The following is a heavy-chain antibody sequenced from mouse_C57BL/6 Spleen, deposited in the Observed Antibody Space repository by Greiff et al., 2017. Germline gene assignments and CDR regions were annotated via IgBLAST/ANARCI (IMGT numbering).Heavy chain of an antibody. CDR3: ARGGYFDY. CDR2: IDPSDSET. V-gene: IGHV1-52*01. J-gene: IGHJ2*01. Sequence: VQLKQPGAELVRPGSSVKLSCKASGYTFTSYWMHWVKQRPIQGLEWIGNIDPSDSETHYNQKFKDKATLTIDKSSSPAYMQLSSLTSEDSAVYYCARGGYFDYWGQGTTLTVSS. D-gene: IGHD1-1*02. CDR1: GYTFTSYW.